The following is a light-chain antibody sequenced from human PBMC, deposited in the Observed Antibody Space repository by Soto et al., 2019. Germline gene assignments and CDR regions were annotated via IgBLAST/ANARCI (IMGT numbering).Light chain of an antibody. CDR2: YVD. V-gene: IGLV2-14*01. Sequence: QSALTQPASMSGSPGQSITISCTGTSSDVGGYNYVSWYQRHPGKAPKLMIYYVDHRPSGVSSRFSGSKSGNTASLTIPGLQAEDEGDYYCCSYADGSIYFFGTGTKVTVL. CDR1: SSDVGGYNY. J-gene: IGLJ1*01. CDR3: CSYADGSIYF.